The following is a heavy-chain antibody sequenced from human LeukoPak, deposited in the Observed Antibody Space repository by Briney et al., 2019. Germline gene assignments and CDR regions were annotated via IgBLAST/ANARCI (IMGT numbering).Heavy chain of an antibody. V-gene: IGHV3-11*04. D-gene: IGHD4-17*01. CDR1: GFTFSDYY. CDR2: ITSSGSAM. Sequence: GGSLRLSCAASGFTFSDYYMGWIRQAPGKGLEWVSYITSSGSAMYYADSVKGRLTISRDNAKNSLYLQVNSLRAEDTATYFCARDYGDYGPDYWGQGTLVTVSA. J-gene: IGHJ4*02. CDR3: ARDYGDYGPDY.